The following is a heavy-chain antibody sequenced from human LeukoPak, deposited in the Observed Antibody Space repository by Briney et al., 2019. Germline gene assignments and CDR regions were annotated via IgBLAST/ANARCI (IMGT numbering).Heavy chain of an antibody. CDR2: ISAYNGNT. V-gene: IGHV1-18*01. Sequence: ASVKVSCKASGYTFTTYAMNWVRQAPGQGLEWMGWISAYNGNTNYAQKLQGRVTMTTDTSTSTAYMELSSLRSEDTAVYYCAREGRDYYDSSGYLDYWGQGTLVTVSS. CDR3: AREGRDYYDSSGYLDY. CDR1: GYTFTTYA. D-gene: IGHD3-22*01. J-gene: IGHJ4*02.